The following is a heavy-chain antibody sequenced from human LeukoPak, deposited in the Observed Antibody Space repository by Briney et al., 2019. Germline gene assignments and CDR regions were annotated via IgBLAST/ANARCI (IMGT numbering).Heavy chain of an antibody. D-gene: IGHD6-13*01. CDR3: ARGPRILAAGSYYFDY. Sequence: GGSLRLSCAASGFSFKDYYFSWIRQAPGKGLEWVSFINVNGGAMYYADFVKGRFTISRDNAKSSLYLEMNSLRVEDTAVYYCARGPRILAAGSYYFDYWGQGSLVTVFS. V-gene: IGHV3-11*01. J-gene: IGHJ4*02. CDR2: INVNGGAM. CDR1: GFSFKDYY.